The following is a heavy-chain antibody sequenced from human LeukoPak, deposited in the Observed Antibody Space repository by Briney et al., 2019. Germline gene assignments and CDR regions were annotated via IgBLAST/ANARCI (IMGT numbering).Heavy chain of an antibody. CDR1: GFTFSSYS. V-gene: IGHV3-21*01. J-gene: IGHJ6*02. CDR2: ISSGSYI. D-gene: IGHD6-13*01. CDR3: AREGSANSVSSSSGEYGMDV. Sequence: GGSLRLSCAASGFTFSSYSMNWDRQAPGKGLEWVSSISSGSYIYYADSVKGRFTISRDNAKNSLYLQMNSLRAEDTAVYYCAREGSANSVSSSSGEYGMDVWGQGTTVTVSS.